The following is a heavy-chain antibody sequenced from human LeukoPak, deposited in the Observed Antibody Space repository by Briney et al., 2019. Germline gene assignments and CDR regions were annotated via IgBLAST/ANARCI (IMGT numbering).Heavy chain of an antibody. CDR2: IYTSGST. V-gene: IGHV4-4*07. D-gene: IGHD3-3*01. CDR3: ARERALRFLEWLPDYYGMDV. CDR1: GGSISSYY. J-gene: IGHJ6*02. Sequence: SETLSLTCTVSGGSISSYYWSWIRQPAGKGLEWIGRIYTSGSTNYNPSLKSRVTMSVDTSKNQFSMKLSSVTAAETAVYYCARERALRFLEWLPDYYGMDVWGQGTTVTVSS.